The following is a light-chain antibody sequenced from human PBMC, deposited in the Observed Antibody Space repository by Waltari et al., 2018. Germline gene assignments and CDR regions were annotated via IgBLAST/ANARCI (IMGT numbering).Light chain of an antibody. J-gene: IGLJ3*02. CDR1: SSDIGGYNY. Sequence: QAALTQPPSVSGSPGQSVTISCTGTSSDIGGYNYVYWYQQHPGKAPKLMISDVSKRPSGFSDRFSGSKSGNTASLTISGLQGEDEADYYCSSYAGSNTWVFGGGTRLTVL. V-gene: IGLV2-11*01. CDR3: SSYAGSNTWV. CDR2: DVS.